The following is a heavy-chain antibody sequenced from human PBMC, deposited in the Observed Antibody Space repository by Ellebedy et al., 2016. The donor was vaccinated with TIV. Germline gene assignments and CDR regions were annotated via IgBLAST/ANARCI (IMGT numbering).Heavy chain of an antibody. CDR2: ISSDVSSQ. J-gene: IGHJ4*02. Sequence: GESLKISCAASGFSFSTYSMHWVRPAPGKGLEWVAVISSDVSSQYHADSVKGRFTISRDNSKNTLYLQMNSLRTDDTAVYYCAKDWKWLVDSWGQGTLVTVSS. V-gene: IGHV3-30-3*01. CDR3: AKDWKWLVDS. D-gene: IGHD6-19*01. CDR1: GFSFSTYS.